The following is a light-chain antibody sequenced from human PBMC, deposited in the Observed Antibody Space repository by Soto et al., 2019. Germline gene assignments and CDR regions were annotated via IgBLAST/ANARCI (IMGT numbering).Light chain of an antibody. V-gene: IGLV6-57*04. CDR3: HSYDSDNVI. Sequence: NFMLTQPHSVSESPGKTVTISCTRSSGSIASNYVQWYQQRPGSAPTSVIYDDNQRPSGVPDRFSGSIDSSSNSASLTISGLMTEDEADYYCHSYDSDNVIFGGGTKLTVL. CDR2: DDN. CDR1: SGSIASNY. J-gene: IGLJ2*01.